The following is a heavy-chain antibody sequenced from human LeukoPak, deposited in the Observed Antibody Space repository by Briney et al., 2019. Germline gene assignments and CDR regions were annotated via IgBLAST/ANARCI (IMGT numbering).Heavy chain of an antibody. V-gene: IGHV3-72*01. Sequence: GGSLRLSCEASGFTFSDHYMDWVRQTPGKGLEWVGRSANKGNGYITEYAASVEGRFTISRDDSKNSLYLQMNSLKTEGTAVYYCASTGWVRGYDYWGQGTPVTVSS. J-gene: IGHJ4*02. CDR2: SANKGNGYIT. CDR3: ASTGWVRGYDY. D-gene: IGHD3-10*01. CDR1: GFTFSDHY.